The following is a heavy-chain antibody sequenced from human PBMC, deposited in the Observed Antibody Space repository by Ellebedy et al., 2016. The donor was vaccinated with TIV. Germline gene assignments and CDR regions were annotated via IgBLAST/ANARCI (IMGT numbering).Heavy chain of an antibody. J-gene: IGHJ5*02. V-gene: IGHV1-3*01. CDR3: ARDKPGGDNWFDP. Sequence: AASVKVSCKASGYTFTTYAMHWVRQAPGQSFEWMGWIYPANGDTKYSQQFQGRVTFTSDTSASTAYMEPSSLRSEDTAVYYRARDKPGGDNWFDPWGQGTLVTVSS. CDR2: IYPANGDT. CDR1: GYTFTTYA. D-gene: IGHD3-16*01.